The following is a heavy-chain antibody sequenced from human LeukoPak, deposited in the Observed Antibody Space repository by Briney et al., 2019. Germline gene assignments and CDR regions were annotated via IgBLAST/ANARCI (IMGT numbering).Heavy chain of an antibody. Sequence: PGGSLRLSCAVSGITLSNYGMSRVHQAPGKGLEWVAGISDSGGSTKYADSVKGRFTISRDNPKNTLYLQMNSLRVEDTAVYFCAKRGVVIRVILVGFHKEAYYFDSWGQGALVTVSS. V-gene: IGHV3-23*01. J-gene: IGHJ4*02. CDR3: AKRGVVIRVILVGFHKEAYYFDS. CDR1: GITLSNYG. D-gene: IGHD3-22*01. CDR2: ISDSGGST.